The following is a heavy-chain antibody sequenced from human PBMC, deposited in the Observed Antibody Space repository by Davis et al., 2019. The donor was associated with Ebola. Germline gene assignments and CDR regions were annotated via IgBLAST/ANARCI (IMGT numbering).Heavy chain of an antibody. CDR1: GYTFTSYG. CDR3: ARGYSGYDPNDY. CDR2: ISAYNGNT. J-gene: IGHJ4*02. V-gene: IGHV1-18*04. Sequence: ASVKVSCKASGYTFTSYGISWVRQAPGQGLEWMGWISAYNGNTNYAQKLQGRVTMTTDTSTSTAYMELLSLTSDDTAVYYCARGYSGYDPNDYWGQGTLVTVSS. D-gene: IGHD5-12*01.